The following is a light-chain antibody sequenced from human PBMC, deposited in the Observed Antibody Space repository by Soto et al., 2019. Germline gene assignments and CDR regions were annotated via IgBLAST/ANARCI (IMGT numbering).Light chain of an antibody. J-gene: IGLJ3*02. Sequence: QSVLTQPASVSGSPGQSITISCSGTSSDVGTFNYVSWYQQHPGKAPKLLIYEVSNRPSGVSNRFSGSKSGNTASLTISGLQADDEADYYCSSYTTSTTHFLFGGGTKLTVL. CDR3: SSYTTSTTHFL. V-gene: IGLV2-14*01. CDR1: SSDVGTFNY. CDR2: EVS.